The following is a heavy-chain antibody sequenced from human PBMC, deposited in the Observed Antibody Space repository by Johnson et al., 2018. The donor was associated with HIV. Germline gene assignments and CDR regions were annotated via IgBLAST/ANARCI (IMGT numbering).Heavy chain of an antibody. CDR3: AKDQWSSSWTNDAFDI. J-gene: IGHJ3*02. CDR2: ISFDGNNE. V-gene: IGHV3-30*18. D-gene: IGHD6-13*01. Sequence: QVQLVESGGGVVRPGTSVRVSCVVSGLNFSDYGFHWVRQAPGKGLEWVAVISFDGNNEYYADSVKGRFTISRDNSKNTLYLQMNSLRAEDTAVYYCAKDQWSSSWTNDAFDIWGQGTMVTVSS. CDR1: GLNFSDYG.